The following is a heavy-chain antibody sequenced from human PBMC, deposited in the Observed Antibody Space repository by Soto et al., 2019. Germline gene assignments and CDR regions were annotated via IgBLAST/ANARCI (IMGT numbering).Heavy chain of an antibody. V-gene: IGHV4-30-4*01. J-gene: IGHJ3*01. CDR3: VREMLTIQVAGITASSPFDV. Sequence: QVQLHESGPGLVKPSQTLSLTCTVSGGSISSEDYYWSWIRQPPGKGLEWVGNIYYTGRTYYNPSLKSQVTISLDTSNNRFSLRLSSVTAADTAVYYCVREMLTIQVAGITASSPFDVWGQGTMVTVSS. CDR2: IYYTGRT. D-gene: IGHD1-20*01. CDR1: GGSISSEDYY.